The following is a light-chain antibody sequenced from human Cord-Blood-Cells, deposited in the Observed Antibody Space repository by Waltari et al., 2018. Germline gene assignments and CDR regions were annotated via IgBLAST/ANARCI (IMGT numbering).Light chain of an antibody. CDR2: GAS. CDR1: QSVSSN. CDR3: QQYNNWTWT. Sequence: EIVMTQSPATLSVSPGERATLSCRASQSVSSNLAWYQQKPGQATRLLIYGASTRATGIPARFSGSGSGTEFTLTISSLQSEDFAVYYCQQYNNWTWTFGQGTKVEIK. V-gene: IGKV3-15*01. J-gene: IGKJ1*01.